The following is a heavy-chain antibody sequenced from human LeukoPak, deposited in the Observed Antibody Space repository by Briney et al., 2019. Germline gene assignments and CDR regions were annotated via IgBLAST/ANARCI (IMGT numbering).Heavy chain of an antibody. D-gene: IGHD3-9*01. V-gene: IGHV1-8*01. Sequence: ASVKVSCKASGYTFTSYDINWVRQATGQGLEWMGWMNPNSGNTGYAQKFQGRVTMTRNTSIGTAYMELSSLRSEDMAVYYCARGLYDILTGYADYWGQGTLVTVSS. J-gene: IGHJ4*02. CDR2: MNPNSGNT. CDR3: ARGLYDILTGYADY. CDR1: GYTFTSYD.